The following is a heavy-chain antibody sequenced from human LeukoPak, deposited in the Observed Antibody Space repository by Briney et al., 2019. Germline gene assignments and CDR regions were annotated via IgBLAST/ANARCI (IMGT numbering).Heavy chain of an antibody. CDR2: IYYSGST. CDR1: GGSISSYY. V-gene: IGHV4-59*01. Sequence: SETLSLTSTVSGGSISSYYWSWIRQPPGKGLEWIGYIYYSGSTNYNPSLKSRVTISVDTSKNQFSLKLSSVTAADTAVYYCARDRLIAAADDYYYYGMDVWGQGTTVTVSS. CDR3: ARDRLIAAADDYYYYGMDV. D-gene: IGHD6-13*01. J-gene: IGHJ6*02.